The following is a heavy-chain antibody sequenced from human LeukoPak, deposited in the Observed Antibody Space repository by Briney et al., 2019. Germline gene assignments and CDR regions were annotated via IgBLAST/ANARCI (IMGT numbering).Heavy chain of an antibody. D-gene: IGHD6-13*01. CDR3: ARVAGYSSSWYDY. V-gene: IGHV1-2*02. CDR2: INPNSGGT. Sequence: ASVKVSSKASGYTFTNYDINWVRQAPGQGLEWMGWINPNSGGTNYAQNFQGRITMTRDTSISTANMELSRLRSDDTAVYHCARVAGYSSSWYDYWGQGTLVTVSS. CDR1: GYTFTNYD. J-gene: IGHJ4*02.